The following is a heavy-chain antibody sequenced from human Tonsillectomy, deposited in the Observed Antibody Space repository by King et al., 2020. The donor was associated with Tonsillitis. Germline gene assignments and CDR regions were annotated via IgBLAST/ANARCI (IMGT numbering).Heavy chain of an antibody. J-gene: IGHJ3*02. CDR1: GGTFSSYA. Sequence: QLVQSGAEVKKPGSSVKVSCKASGGTFSSYAISWVRQAPGQGLEWMGRIIPILGIANYAQKFQGRVTITADKSTSTAYMELSSLRSEDTAVYYCAREYSSSWYRAFDIWGQGTMVTVSS. D-gene: IGHD6-13*01. CDR2: IIPILGIA. CDR3: AREYSSSWYRAFDI. V-gene: IGHV1-69*09.